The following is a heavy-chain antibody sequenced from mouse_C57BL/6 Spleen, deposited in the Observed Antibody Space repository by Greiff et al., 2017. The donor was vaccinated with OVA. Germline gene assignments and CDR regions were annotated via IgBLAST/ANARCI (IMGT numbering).Heavy chain of an antibody. Sequence: QVQLQQPGAELVKPGASVKMSCKASGYTFTSYWITWVKQRPGQGLEWIGDIYPGSGSTNYNEKFKSKATLTVDKSSSTAYMQLSSMTSEDSAVYYCARWTYSNYGFFAYWGQGTLVTVSA. CDR3: ARWTYSNYGFFAY. D-gene: IGHD2-5*01. V-gene: IGHV1-55*01. CDR2: IYPGSGST. J-gene: IGHJ3*01. CDR1: GYTFTSYW.